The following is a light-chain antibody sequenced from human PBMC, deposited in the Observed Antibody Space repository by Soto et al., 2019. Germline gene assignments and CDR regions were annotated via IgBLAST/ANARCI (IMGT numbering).Light chain of an antibody. V-gene: IGLV1-47*02. CDR1: SSNIGSNY. CDR3: AAWDDSLSGLNYV. Sequence: QSVLTQPPSASGTPGQRVTISCSGSSSNIGSNYVYWYQQLPGTAPKLLIYSNNQRPSGVPDRFSGSKSGTSASLAISGLRSEDEADYYCAAWDDSLSGLNYVFGTGTKLTAL. CDR2: SNN. J-gene: IGLJ1*01.